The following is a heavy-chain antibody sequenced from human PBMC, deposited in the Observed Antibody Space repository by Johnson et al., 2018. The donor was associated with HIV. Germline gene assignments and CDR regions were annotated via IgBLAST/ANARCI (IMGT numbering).Heavy chain of an antibody. CDR2: ISYDGSNK. V-gene: IGHV3-30*03. CDR1: GFTFSSYG. J-gene: IGHJ3*02. Sequence: QVQLVESGGGVVQPGRSLRLSCAASGFTFSSYGMHWVRQAPGKGLEWVAVISYDGSNKYYADYVKGRFTISRDNSKHTLYLQMNSLRAEDTAVYYGARGEGVLGERQGAFDIWGQGTMVTVSS. CDR3: ARGEGVLGERQGAFDI. D-gene: IGHD1-1*01.